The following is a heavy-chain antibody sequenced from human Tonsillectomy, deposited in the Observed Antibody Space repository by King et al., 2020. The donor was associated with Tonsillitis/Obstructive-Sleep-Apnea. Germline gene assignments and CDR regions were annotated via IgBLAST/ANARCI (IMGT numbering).Heavy chain of an antibody. Sequence: VQLQQWGAGLLKPSETLSLTCAVYGGSFSGYYWTCIRQSPGKGLEWIGEIDHSGSTNDNPSLKSRVTMSVDTSKNQFSLKLRSVTAADTAVYYCARGTPETAFDIWGQGTMVTVSS. J-gene: IGHJ3*02. V-gene: IGHV4-34*01. CDR3: ARGTPETAFDI. D-gene: IGHD1-14*01. CDR2: IDHSGST. CDR1: GGSFSGYY.